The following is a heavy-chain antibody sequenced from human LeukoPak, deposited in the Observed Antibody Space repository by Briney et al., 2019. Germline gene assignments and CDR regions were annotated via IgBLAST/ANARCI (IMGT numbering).Heavy chain of an antibody. V-gene: IGHV3-30*18. CDR2: ISYDGSNK. D-gene: IGHD3-16*01. J-gene: IGHJ4*02. CDR3: AKDSPHDYVWANYKLGWFFDY. CDR1: GFTFSSYG. Sequence: GGSLRLSCAASGFTFSSYGMHWVRQAPGKGLEWVAVISYDGSNKYYADSVKGRFTISRDNSKNTLYLQMNSLRAEDTAVYYCAKDSPHDYVWANYKLGWFFDYWGQGTLVTVSS.